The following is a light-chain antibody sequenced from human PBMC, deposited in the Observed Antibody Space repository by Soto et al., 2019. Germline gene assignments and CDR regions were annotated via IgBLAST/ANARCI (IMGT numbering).Light chain of an antibody. CDR2: EVI. CDR3: NSYTTSNTFV. V-gene: IGLV2-14*03. Sequence: QSVLTQPASVSGSPGQAITVSCSGTSSDIGAHNFVSWYQQHPGKAPKLIIYEVINRPSGVSDRFSGSKSGNTASLTISGLQSGDEADYYCNSYTTSNTFVFGSGTKVTVL. J-gene: IGLJ1*01. CDR1: SSDIGAHNF.